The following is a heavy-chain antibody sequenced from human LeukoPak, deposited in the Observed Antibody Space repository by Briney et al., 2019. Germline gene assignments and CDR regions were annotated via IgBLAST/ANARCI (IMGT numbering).Heavy chain of an antibody. CDR1: GFTFSSYW. V-gene: IGHV3-7*01. J-gene: IGHJ5*02. CDR3: ARGITFSPSTPHNWFDP. CDR2: IKQDGSEK. Sequence: GGSLRLSCAAPGFTFSSYWMSWVRQAPGKGLEWVANIKQDGSEKYYVDSVKGRFTISRDNAKNSLYLQMNSLRAEDTAVYYCARGITFSPSTPHNWFDPWGQGTLVTVSS. D-gene: IGHD1-14*01.